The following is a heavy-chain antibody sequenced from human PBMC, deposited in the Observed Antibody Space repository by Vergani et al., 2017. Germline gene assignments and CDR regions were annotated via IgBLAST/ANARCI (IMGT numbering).Heavy chain of an antibody. V-gene: IGHV3-23*04. CDR1: GFTFSSYD. D-gene: IGHD6-6*01. CDR3: AREYSSSSGRGFDI. J-gene: IGHJ3*02. Sequence: EVQLVESGGGLVQPGGSLRLSCAACGFTFSSYDMHWVRQAPGKGLEWVSAISARYPSTYYADSVKGRFTISRDNSKNMLYLQMNSLKVEDTAVYYCAREYSSSSGRGFDIWGQGTKVTVS. CDR2: ISARYPST.